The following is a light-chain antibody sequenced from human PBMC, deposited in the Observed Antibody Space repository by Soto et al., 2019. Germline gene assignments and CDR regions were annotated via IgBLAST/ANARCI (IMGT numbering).Light chain of an antibody. CDR3: QQYYDDSWT. J-gene: IGKJ1*01. Sequence: DVQMTQSPSTLSASVGDRATITCRASQSIGAWLAWFQQKPGRAPNLLIYKASSLESGVPSTFSGSGSGTEFTLTISSLQPDDFAAYYYQQYYDDSWTFGQGTKLDIK. V-gene: IGKV1-5*03. CDR1: QSIGAW. CDR2: KAS.